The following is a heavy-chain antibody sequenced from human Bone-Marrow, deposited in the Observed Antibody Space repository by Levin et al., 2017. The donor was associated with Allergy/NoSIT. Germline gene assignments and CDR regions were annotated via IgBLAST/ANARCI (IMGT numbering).Heavy chain of an antibody. CDR1: GFIFSDYY. J-gene: IGHJ2*01. D-gene: IGHD2-15*01. CDR2: IGPSSRYT. V-gene: IGHV3-11*05. CDR3: ARGGGQIYCRGGNCYPENWYFDL. Sequence: PGGSLRLSCTTSGFIFSDYYISWVRQAPGKGLEWLSYIGPSSRYTNYADSVKGRFTISRDNAKNSLYLQMNSLRAEDTAVYYCARGGGQIYCRGGNCYPENWYFDLWGRGTLVTVSS.